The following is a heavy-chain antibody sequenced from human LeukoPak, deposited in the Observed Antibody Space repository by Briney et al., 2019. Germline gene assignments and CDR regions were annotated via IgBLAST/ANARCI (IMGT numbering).Heavy chain of an antibody. CDR1: GYSISNGFY. J-gene: IGHJ5*02. CDR2: ISHTGST. D-gene: IGHD3-10*01. Sequence: PSETLSLTCTVSGYSISNGFYWGWIRQPPGKGLEWIGTISHTGSTYYNPSLKSRVTISVDTSKNQFSLKLSSVTAADTAVYYCARHEYYYGSGSYYWFDPWGQGTLVTVSS. V-gene: IGHV4-38-2*02. CDR3: ARHEYYYGSGSYYWFDP.